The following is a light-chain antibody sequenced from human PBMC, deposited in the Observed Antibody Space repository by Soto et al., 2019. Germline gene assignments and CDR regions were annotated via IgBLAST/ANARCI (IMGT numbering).Light chain of an antibody. V-gene: IGKV1-12*02. Sequence: DIQMTQSPSSVSASVGDRFTITCRASQGISSCLAWYQQKPGKAPKRLIYAASTLQGGVPSRFSGSGSGTDFTLTINSLQPEDSATYYCQQANSFPFTFGPGTKVDIK. CDR1: QGISSC. CDR3: QQANSFPFT. CDR2: AAS. J-gene: IGKJ3*01.